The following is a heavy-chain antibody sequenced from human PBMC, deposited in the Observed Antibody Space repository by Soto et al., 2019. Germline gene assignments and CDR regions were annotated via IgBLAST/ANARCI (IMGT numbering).Heavy chain of an antibody. CDR2: IRSKANSYAT. V-gene: IGHV3-73*02. CDR3: TIHPPIAVAGTPDD. CDR1: GFTFSGSA. D-gene: IGHD6-19*01. Sequence: EVQLVESGGGLVQPGGSLKLSCAASGFTFSGSAMHWVRQASGKGLEWVGRIRSKANSYATAYAASVKGRFTISRDDSKNTAYLQMNSLKTEDTAVYYCTIHPPIAVAGTPDDWGPGTLVTVSS. J-gene: IGHJ4*02.